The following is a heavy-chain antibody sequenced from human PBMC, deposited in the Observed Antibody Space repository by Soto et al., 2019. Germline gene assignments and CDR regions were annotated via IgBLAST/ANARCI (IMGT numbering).Heavy chain of an antibody. CDR1: GFTFSSYG. CDR3: AKEAPRGGDYIDY. V-gene: IGHV3-30*18. Sequence: GGSLRLSCAASGFTFSSYGMHWVRQAPGKGLEWVAVISYDGSNKYYADSVKGRFTISRDNSKNTLYLQMNSLRAEDTAVYYCAKEAPRGGDYIDYWGQGTLVTVFS. D-gene: IGHD3-10*01. J-gene: IGHJ4*02. CDR2: ISYDGSNK.